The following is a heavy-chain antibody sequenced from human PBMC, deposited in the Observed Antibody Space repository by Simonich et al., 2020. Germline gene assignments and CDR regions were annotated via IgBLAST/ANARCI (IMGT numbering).Heavy chain of an antibody. V-gene: IGHV4-59*01. D-gene: IGHD1-1*01. CDR2: IHYSGST. CDR3: ARAFRDRTGYFDY. J-gene: IGHJ4*02. CDR1: GGSISSYY. Sequence: QVQLQESGPGLVKPSETLSLTCTVSGGSISSYYWSWIRQPPGKGLEWIGYIHYSGSTNDNPSLKSRVTISVDTSKNQFSLKLSSVTAADTAVYYCARAFRDRTGYFDYWGQGTLVTVSS.